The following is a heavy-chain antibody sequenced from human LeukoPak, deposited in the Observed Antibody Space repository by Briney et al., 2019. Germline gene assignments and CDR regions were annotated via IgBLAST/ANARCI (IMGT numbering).Heavy chain of an antibody. CDR2: ISGSGVST. J-gene: IGHJ4*02. CDR1: GFTFRNSW. V-gene: IGHV3-23*01. CDR3: AKSMIPVIHRFDS. Sequence: GGSLRLSCAASGFTFRNSWMTWVRQAPGKGLEWVSTISGSGVSTYYADSVKGRFTISRDNANNTLYLQMNSLRAEDTAVYYCAKSMIPVIHRFDSWGQGTLVTVSS. D-gene: IGHD3-22*01.